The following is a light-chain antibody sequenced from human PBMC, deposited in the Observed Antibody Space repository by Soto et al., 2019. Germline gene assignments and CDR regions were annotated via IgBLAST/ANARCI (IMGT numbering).Light chain of an antibody. V-gene: IGKV3-11*01. J-gene: IGKJ2*03. CDR3: QQRSNWPPYG. CDR2: DAS. CDR1: QSVSSY. Sequence: EIVLTQSPATLSLSPGERATLSCRASQSVSSYLAWYQQKPGQAPRLLIYDASNRATGIPARFSGSGSGTDLTLTISSLEPEDFAVYYCQQRSNWPPYGFGQGTKLEIK.